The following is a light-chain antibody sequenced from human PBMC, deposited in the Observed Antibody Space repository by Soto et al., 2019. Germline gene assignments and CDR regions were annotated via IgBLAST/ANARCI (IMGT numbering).Light chain of an antibody. CDR1: SSNIGAGYD. CDR3: QSYYSSLSVAV. CDR2: GNS. V-gene: IGLV1-40*01. J-gene: IGLJ7*01. Sequence: QSVLTQPPSVSGAPGQRVTISCTGSSSNIGAGYDVHWYQQLPGTAPKLLIYGNSNRPSGVPERFSGSKSGTSASLAITGLQAEDEADYYCQSYYSSLSVAVFGGGTQLTVL.